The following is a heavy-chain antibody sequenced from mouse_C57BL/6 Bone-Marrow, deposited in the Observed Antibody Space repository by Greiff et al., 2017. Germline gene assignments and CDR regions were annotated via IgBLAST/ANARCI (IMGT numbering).Heavy chain of an antibody. D-gene: IGHD2-4*01. CDR1: GYTFTGYW. J-gene: IGHJ3*01. CDR2: ILPGSGST. CDR3: ATLYYDYDGAY. V-gene: IGHV1-9*01. Sequence: QVQLQQSGAELMKPGASVKLSCKATGYTFTGYWIEWVKQRPGHGLEWIGEILPGSGSTNYNEKFKGKATFTADTSSNTAYMQLSSLTTADSAIYYCATLYYDYDGAYWGQGTLVTVSA.